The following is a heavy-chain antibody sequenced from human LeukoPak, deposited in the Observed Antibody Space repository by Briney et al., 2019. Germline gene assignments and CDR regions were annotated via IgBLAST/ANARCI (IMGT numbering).Heavy chain of an antibody. V-gene: IGHV3-7*01. J-gene: IGHJ5*02. CDR2: IKQDGSEK. D-gene: IGHD3-10*01. CDR3: AREGSGGRFDP. Sequence: PGGSLRLSCAASGFTFSSYWMSWVRQAPGKGLEWVANIKQDGSEKYYVDSVKGRFTISRDNAKNSLYLQMNSLRAEDTAAYYCAREGSGGRFDPWGQGTLVTVSS. CDR1: GFTFSSYW.